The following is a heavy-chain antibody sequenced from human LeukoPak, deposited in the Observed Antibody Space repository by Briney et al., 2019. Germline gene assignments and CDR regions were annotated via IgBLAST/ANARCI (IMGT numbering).Heavy chain of an antibody. Sequence: SETLSLTCTVSGGSLSSSSYYWGWICQPPGKGLEWIGSIYYSGNTYYNPSLKSRVTISVDTPKNQFSLKLTSVTAADTAVYYCARHKRAYYYDSSGYPDYWGQGTLVTVSS. CDR3: ARHKRAYYYDSSGYPDY. J-gene: IGHJ4*02. D-gene: IGHD3-22*01. CDR2: IYYSGNT. V-gene: IGHV4-39*01. CDR1: GGSLSSSSYY.